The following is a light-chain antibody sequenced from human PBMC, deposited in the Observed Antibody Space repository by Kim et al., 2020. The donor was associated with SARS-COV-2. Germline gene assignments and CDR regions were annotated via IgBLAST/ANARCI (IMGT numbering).Light chain of an antibody. Sequence: PGQRVTISCSGSRSNIGSNSVYWYQQFPGAAPKRLIYGNNQRPSGVPDRFSGSKSGTSASLAISGLRSEDEADYYCAAWDDSLDVAFGGGTQLTVL. CDR1: RSNIGSNS. J-gene: IGLJ2*01. CDR2: GNN. V-gene: IGLV1-47*01. CDR3: AAWDDSLDVA.